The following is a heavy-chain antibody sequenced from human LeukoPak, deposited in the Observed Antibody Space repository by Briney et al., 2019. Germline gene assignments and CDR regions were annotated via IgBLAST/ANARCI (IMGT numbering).Heavy chain of an antibody. Sequence: GGSLRLSCAASEFTFSRYWMSWVRQAPGKGLEWVASIKEDGSEKYYVDSLKGRFSISRDNAKKSLYLQMNSLRAEDTAVYYCARDKSIASAGHDYWGQGTLVTVSS. J-gene: IGHJ4*02. D-gene: IGHD6-13*01. CDR3: ARDKSIASAGHDY. CDR1: EFTFSRYW. V-gene: IGHV3-7*01. CDR2: IKEDGSEK.